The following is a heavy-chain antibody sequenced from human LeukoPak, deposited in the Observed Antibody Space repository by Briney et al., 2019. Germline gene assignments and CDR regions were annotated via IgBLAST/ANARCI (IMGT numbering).Heavy chain of an antibody. J-gene: IGHJ6*03. CDR1: GDSITNYY. CDR3: ARDRVGQQLVGRKNNYYYMDV. D-gene: IGHD6-13*01. Sequence: SETLSLTCTVSGDSITNYYWAWIRQSAGKGLEWIGRMYTTGSTNYNPSLKSRVTISGDTSKNQFSLKLRSVTAADTAVYYCARDRVGQQLVGRKNNYYYMDVWGKGTTVTISS. V-gene: IGHV4-4*07. CDR2: MYTTGST.